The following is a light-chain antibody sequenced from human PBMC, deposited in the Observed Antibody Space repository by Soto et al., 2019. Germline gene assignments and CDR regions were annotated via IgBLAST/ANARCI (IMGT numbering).Light chain of an antibody. CDR1: SSDVGSYNI. J-gene: IGLJ2*01. V-gene: IGLV2-23*02. Sequence: QSALTQPASVSGSPGQSITISCTGTSSDVGSYNIVSWYQQHPGKAPKLMIFEVNKRPSGVSNRFSGSKSGNTASLTISGLQAEDEADYYCCSYAGSSTYVVFGGGTKLTVL. CDR3: CSYAGSSTYVV. CDR2: EVN.